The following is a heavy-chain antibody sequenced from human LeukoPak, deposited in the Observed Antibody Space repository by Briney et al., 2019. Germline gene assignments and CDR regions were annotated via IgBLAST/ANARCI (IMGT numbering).Heavy chain of an antibody. V-gene: IGHV5-51*01. J-gene: IGHJ4*02. Sequence: GESLKISCKGSGYSFTSYWIGWVRQMPGKGLEWMGIIYPGDSDTRYSPSFQGQVTISADKSISTAYLQWSSLKASDPAMYYCARLWFGELFDYYFDYWGQGTLVTVSS. CDR2: IYPGDSDT. D-gene: IGHD3-10*01. CDR1: GYSFTSYW. CDR3: ARLWFGELFDYYFDY.